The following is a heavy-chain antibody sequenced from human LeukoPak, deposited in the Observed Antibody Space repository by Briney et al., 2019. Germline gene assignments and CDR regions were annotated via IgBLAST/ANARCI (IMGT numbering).Heavy chain of an antibody. Sequence: SQTLSLTCSVSGGSISSSGYYWSWIRQHPEKGLEWIGYIYYSGSTYYNPSLKSRVTMSVDTSKNQFSLKLSSVTAADTAVYYCARDADDSTNGWGQGTLVTVSS. V-gene: IGHV4-31*03. J-gene: IGHJ4*02. D-gene: IGHD5/OR15-5a*01. CDR1: GGSISSSGYY. CDR3: ARDADDSTNG. CDR2: IYYSGST.